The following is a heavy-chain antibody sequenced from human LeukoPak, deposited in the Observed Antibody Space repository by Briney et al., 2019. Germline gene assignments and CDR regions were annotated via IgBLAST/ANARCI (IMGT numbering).Heavy chain of an antibody. CDR1: GFPFSSYA. V-gene: IGHV3-23*01. CDR2: ISGSGGST. J-gene: IGHJ4*02. Sequence: GGSLRLSCAASGFPFSSYAMSWVRQAPGKGLEWVSAISGSGGSTYYADSVKGRFTISRDNSRNTLYLQMNSLRAEDTAVYYCARESRREGYGFDYWGQGTLVTVSS. CDR3: ARESRREGYGFDY. D-gene: IGHD5-18*01.